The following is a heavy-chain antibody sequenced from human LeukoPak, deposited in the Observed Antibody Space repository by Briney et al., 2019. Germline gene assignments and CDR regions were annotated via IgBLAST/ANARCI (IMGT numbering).Heavy chain of an antibody. V-gene: IGHV1-18*01. CDR2: ISAYNSNT. CDR1: GYNLTSYS. CDR3: ARDAVRFLEWLSL. Sequence: GASVKVYCNASGYNLTSYSIGWVRQAPGQGLEWIGWISAYNSNTNYAQKLQGRVNMTTDTSTSTAYMELRSLRSDDTAVYYCARDAVRFLEWLSLWGQATLVTVCS. D-gene: IGHD3-3*01. J-gene: IGHJ4*02.